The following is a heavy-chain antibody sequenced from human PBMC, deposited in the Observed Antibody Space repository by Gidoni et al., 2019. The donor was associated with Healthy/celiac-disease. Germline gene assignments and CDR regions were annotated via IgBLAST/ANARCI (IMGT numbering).Heavy chain of an antibody. CDR1: GFTFSSYA. Sequence: EVQLVESGGGLVQPGGSLRLSCAASGFTFSSYAMHWVRQAPGKGLEYVSAISSNGGSTYYANSVKGRFTISRDNSKNTLYLQMGSLRAEDMAVYYCARGSGWLMGAFDIWGQGTMVTVSS. J-gene: IGHJ3*02. CDR2: ISSNGGST. CDR3: ARGSGWLMGAFDI. V-gene: IGHV3-64*01. D-gene: IGHD6-19*01.